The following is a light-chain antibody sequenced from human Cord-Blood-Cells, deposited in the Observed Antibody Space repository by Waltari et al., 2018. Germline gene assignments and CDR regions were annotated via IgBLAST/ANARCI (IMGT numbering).Light chain of an antibody. CDR1: QSVSSSY. CDR2: AAS. Sequence: EIVLTQSPGTLSLSPGERATLSCRASQSVSSSYLAWYQQKPGQAPMLLFYAASSRATGIPGRFSGSGSGTYFTLTISRLEPEDFAVYYCQQYGSSVTFGPGTKVEIK. J-gene: IGKJ3*01. V-gene: IGKV3-20*01. CDR3: QQYGSSVT.